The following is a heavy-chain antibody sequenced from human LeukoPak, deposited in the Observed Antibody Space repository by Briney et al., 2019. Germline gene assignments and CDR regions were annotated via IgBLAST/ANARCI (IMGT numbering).Heavy chain of an antibody. CDR1: GFTFSSYS. D-gene: IGHD6-6*01. CDR2: ISSSSSTI. J-gene: IGHJ4*02. CDR3: ARDLFSSSSVSY. V-gene: IGHV3-48*01. Sequence: GGSLRLSCAASGFTFSSYSMNWVRQAPGKGLEWVSYISSSSSTIYYADSVKGRFTISRDNSKNTLYLQMNSLRAEDTAVYYCARDLFSSSSVSYWGQGTLVTVSS.